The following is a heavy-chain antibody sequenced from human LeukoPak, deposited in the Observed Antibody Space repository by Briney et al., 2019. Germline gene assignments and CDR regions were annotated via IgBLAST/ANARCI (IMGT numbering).Heavy chain of an antibody. CDR1: GFTSSNAW. CDR3: TTEYCSSTSCYDG. CDR2: IKSKTDGGTT. V-gene: IGHV3-15*01. J-gene: IGHJ4*02. Sequence: GGSLRLSCAASGFTSSNAWMSWVRQAPGKGLEWVGRIKSKTDGGTTDYAAPVKGRFTISRDDSKNTLYLQMNSLKTEDTAVYYCTTEYCSSTSCYDGWGQGTLVTVSS. D-gene: IGHD2-2*01.